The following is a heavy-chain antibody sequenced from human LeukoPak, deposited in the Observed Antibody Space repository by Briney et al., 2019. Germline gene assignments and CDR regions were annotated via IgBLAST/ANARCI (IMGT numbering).Heavy chain of an antibody. D-gene: IGHD6-19*01. CDR1: GFTFSNHD. J-gene: IGHJ4*02. CDR2: ISGSGATT. CDR3: AKQPSALAGTYDY. V-gene: IGHV3-23*01. Sequence: GGSLRLSCAASGFTFSNHDMNWVRQAPGKGLEWVSIISGSGATTFCTDSVKGRFTISRDNSKNTLYLQMNSLRAEDTAVYYCAKQPSALAGTYDYWGQGTLVTVSS.